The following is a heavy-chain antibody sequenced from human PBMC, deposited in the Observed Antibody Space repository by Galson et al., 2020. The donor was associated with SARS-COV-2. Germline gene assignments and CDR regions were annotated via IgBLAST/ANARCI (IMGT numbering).Heavy chain of an antibody. CDR1: GFSFSDYY. CDR2: ISASGSNI. D-gene: IGHD3-10*01. J-gene: IGHJ3*01. CDR3: ARQSESNTLYDGFDL. Sequence: GGSLSLSCAASGFSFSDYYMSWIRQAPGKGLEWVSYISASGSNIYYADPVQGRVTISRDNAKNSLYLQMISLRAEDTALYYCARQSESNTLYDGFDLWEQETVVIVSS. V-gene: IGHV3-11*01.